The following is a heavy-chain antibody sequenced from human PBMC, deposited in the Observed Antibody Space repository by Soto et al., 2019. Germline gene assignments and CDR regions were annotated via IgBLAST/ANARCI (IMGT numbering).Heavy chain of an antibody. J-gene: IGHJ3*02. V-gene: IGHV3-30-3*01. D-gene: IGHD2-21*01. CDR2: ISNDGSNK. Sequence: QVQLVESGGGVVQPGRSLRLSCAASGFIFSSYSMHWVRQAPGKGLEWVAIISNDGSNKDYVDSVKGRFTISRDNSNNTLSLQMNILRAEDTAVYYCARDQFLDAFDIWGQGTMVTVSS. CDR3: ARDQFLDAFDI. CDR1: GFIFSSYS.